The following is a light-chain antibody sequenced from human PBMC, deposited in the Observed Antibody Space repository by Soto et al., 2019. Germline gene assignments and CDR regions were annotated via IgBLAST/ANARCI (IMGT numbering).Light chain of an antibody. CDR1: QSISSY. CDR3: HQSYRSPQT. V-gene: IGKV1-39*01. CDR2: ATS. J-gene: IGKJ1*01. Sequence: DIQMSQSPSSLSAAAGDRVTITCRASQSISSYLNWYQQKPGKAPKLLIYATSSLQSGVPSRFSGSGSGTEFTLTISSLQPEDFANYYCHQSYRSPQTFGQGTKVEIK.